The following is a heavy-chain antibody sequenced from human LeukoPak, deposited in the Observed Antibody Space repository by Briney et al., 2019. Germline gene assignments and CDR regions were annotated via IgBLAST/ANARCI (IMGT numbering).Heavy chain of an antibody. D-gene: IGHD1-26*01. CDR1: GGSISSYY. Sequence: PSETLSLTCTVSGGSISSYYWSWIRQPPGKGLEWIGYIYYGGSTNYNPSLKSRVTISIDTSKNQLSLKLSSVTAADTAVYYCARERSGELRFDYWGQGTLVTVSS. V-gene: IGHV4-59*01. J-gene: IGHJ4*02. CDR2: IYYGGST. CDR3: ARERSGELRFDY.